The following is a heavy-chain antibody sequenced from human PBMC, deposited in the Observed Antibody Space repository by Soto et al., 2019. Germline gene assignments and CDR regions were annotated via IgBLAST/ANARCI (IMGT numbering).Heavy chain of an antibody. J-gene: IGHJ5*02. Sequence: SGTLSLTCTASGGSISSSSFHWGLIRQPPGKGLEWIGSIYYSGSTYYSPSLKSRVTISVDTSKNQFSLELSSVTAADTAVYYCARRERAAGTDWWFDPWGQGTLVTVSS. CDR3: ARRERAAGTDWWFDP. CDR1: GGSISSSSFH. CDR2: IYYSGST. V-gene: IGHV4-39*01. D-gene: IGHD6-13*01.